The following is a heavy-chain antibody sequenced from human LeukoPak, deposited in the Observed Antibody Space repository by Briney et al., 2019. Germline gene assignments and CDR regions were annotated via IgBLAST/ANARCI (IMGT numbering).Heavy chain of an antibody. J-gene: IGHJ3*02. CDR1: GGTFSSYA. Sequence: SVKVSCKASGGTFSSYAISWVRQAPGQGLEWMGRIIPILGIANYAQKFQGRVTITADKSTSTAYMELSRLRSEDTAVYYCARKDDYYDSSSPLYDAFDIWGQGTMVTVSS. V-gene: IGHV1-69*04. CDR2: IIPILGIA. D-gene: IGHD3-22*01. CDR3: ARKDDYYDSSSPLYDAFDI.